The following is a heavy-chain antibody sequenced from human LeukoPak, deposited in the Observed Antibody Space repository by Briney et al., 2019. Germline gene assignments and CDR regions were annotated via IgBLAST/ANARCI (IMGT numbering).Heavy chain of an antibody. V-gene: IGHV4-39*07. D-gene: IGHD1-26*01. CDR2: IYYSGST. Sequence: SETLSLTCTVSGGSISSSSYYWGWIRQPPGKGLEWIGSIYYSGSTSYNPSLKSRVTISVDTSKNQFSLRLSSVTAADTAVYYCAREGSGSSVDYWGQGTLVTVSS. J-gene: IGHJ4*02. CDR3: AREGSGSSVDY. CDR1: GGSISSSSYY.